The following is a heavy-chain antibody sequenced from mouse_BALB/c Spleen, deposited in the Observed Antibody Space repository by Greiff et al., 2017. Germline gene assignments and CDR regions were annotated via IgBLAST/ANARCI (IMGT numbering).Heavy chain of an antibody. CDR3: ASYYGNAWFAY. V-gene: IGHV1-7*01. Sequence: VQLQESGAELVKPGASVKMSCKASGYTFTSYWMHWVKQRPGQGLEWIGYINPSTGYTEYNQKFKDKATLTADKSSSTAYMQLSSLTSEDSAVYDCASYYGNAWFAYWGQGTLVTVSA. CDR1: GYTFTSYW. CDR2: INPSTGYT. J-gene: IGHJ3*01. D-gene: IGHD2-1*01.